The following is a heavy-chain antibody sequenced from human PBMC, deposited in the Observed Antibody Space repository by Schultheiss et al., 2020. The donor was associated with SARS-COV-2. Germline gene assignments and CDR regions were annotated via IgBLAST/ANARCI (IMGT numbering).Heavy chain of an antibody. J-gene: IGHJ4*02. Sequence: GESLKISCAASGFTFSSYAMSWVRQAPGKGLEWVSVISGSGGSTYYADSVKGRFTISRDNAKNSLYLQMNSLRAEDTAVYYCARDRSHSRSPSFDYWGQGTLVTVSS. V-gene: IGHV3-23*01. CDR1: GFTFSSYA. D-gene: IGHD2/OR15-2a*01. CDR3: ARDRSHSRSPSFDY. CDR2: ISGSGGST.